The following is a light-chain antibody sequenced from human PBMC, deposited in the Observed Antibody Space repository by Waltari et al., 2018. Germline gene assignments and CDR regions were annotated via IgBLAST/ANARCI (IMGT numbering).Light chain of an antibody. CDR3: QQCAASSWT. J-gene: IGKJ1*01. Sequence: DIQMTQSPSNLTASVGDRVTITCRASQSVDRWLTWFQQKPDKAPQLLIYGTSGLASGVPSRFSGSGSGTEFTLTISSLQPEDAATYYCQQCAASSWTFGQGTNVEIK. CDR1: QSVDRW. CDR2: GTS. V-gene: IGKV1-5*03.